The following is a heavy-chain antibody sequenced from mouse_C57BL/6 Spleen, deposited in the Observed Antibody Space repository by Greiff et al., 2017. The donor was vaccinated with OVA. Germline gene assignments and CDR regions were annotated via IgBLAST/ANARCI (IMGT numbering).Heavy chain of an antibody. V-gene: IGHV6-6*01. Sequence: EVHLVESGGGLVQPGGSMKLSCAASGFTFSDAWMDWVRQSPEKGLEWVAEIRNKANNHATYYAESVKGRFTISRDDSKSSVYLQMNSLRAEDTGIYYCTPRPRQGYFDVWGTGTTVTVSS. D-gene: IGHD3-2*02. CDR3: TPRPRQGYFDV. CDR1: GFTFSDAW. CDR2: IRNKANNHAT. J-gene: IGHJ1*03.